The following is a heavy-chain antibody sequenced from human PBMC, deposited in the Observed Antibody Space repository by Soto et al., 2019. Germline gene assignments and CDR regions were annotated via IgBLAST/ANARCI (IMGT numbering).Heavy chain of an antibody. CDR2: IDPSDSYT. CDR1: VYSFTSYW. Sequence: PLKVSCDGSVYSFTSYWSSSVPQMPFKILENMGRIDPSDSYTNYSPSFQGHITISADKSISTAYLQWSSLKASDTAMYYCARTQSLYYYGSGSYLIDAFDIWGQGTMVTVS. V-gene: IGHV5-10-1*01. J-gene: IGHJ3*02. CDR3: ARTQSLYYYGSGSYLIDAFDI. D-gene: IGHD3-10*01.